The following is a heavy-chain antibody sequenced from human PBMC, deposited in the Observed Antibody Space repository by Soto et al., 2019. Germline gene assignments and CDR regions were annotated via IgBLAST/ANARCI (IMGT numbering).Heavy chain of an antibody. D-gene: IGHD4-4*01. CDR3: AGGRDDYSGWYFDL. J-gene: IGHJ2*01. V-gene: IGHV4-59*01. Sequence: PSETLSLTCTVSGGSISSYYWSWIRQPPGKGLEWIGYIYYSGSPNYSPSPESRVTISEATSKNQFSLKLSSVTAADTAIYYCAGGRDDYSGWYFDLWGRGTLVTVSS. CDR1: GGSISSYY. CDR2: IYYSGSP.